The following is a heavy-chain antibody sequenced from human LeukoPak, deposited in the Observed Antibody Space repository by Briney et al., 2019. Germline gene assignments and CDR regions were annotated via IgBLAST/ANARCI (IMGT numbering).Heavy chain of an antibody. D-gene: IGHD3-3*01. J-gene: IGHJ4*02. Sequence: ASVKVSCKASGYIFIGYYMHWVRQAPGQGLEWMGWINPNSGVTNYVQKFQGRVTMTRDTSTSTVYMELSSLRSEDTAVYYCARALIFGVVFDYWGQGTLVTVSS. CDR1: GYIFIGYY. V-gene: IGHV1-2*02. CDR3: ARALIFGVVFDY. CDR2: INPNSGVT.